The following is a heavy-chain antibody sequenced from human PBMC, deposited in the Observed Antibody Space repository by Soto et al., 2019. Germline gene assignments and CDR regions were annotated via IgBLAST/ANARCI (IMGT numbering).Heavy chain of an antibody. V-gene: IGHV3-11*01. J-gene: IGHJ4*02. CDR2: ITTGGETT. D-gene: IGHD5-12*01. CDR3: ARDPQRRDGYNFDS. CDR1: GFIFTDYS. Sequence: GGSLRLSCAASGFIFTDYSMAWIRQAPGKELEWISYITTGGETTLYAASVEGRFTISRDNAKKALFLQMNSLRADDTAVYFCARDPQRRDGYNFDSWGQGTLVTVSS.